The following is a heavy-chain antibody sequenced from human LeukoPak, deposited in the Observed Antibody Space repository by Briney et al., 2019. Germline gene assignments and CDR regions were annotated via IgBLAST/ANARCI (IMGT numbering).Heavy chain of an antibody. Sequence: GESLKISCKGSGYSFTSYWISWVRQMPGKGLEWMGRIDPSDSYTNYSPSFQGHVTISADKSISTAYLQWSSLKASDTAMYYCARDIVGASCWFDPWGQGTPVTVSS. CDR1: GYSFTSYW. D-gene: IGHD1-26*01. CDR3: ARDIVGASCWFDP. J-gene: IGHJ5*02. CDR2: IDPSDSYT. V-gene: IGHV5-10-1*01.